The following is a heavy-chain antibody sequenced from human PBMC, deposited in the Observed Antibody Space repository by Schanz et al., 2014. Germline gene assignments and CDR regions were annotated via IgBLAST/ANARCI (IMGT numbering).Heavy chain of an antibody. CDR3: ARFLALYQYYGVDV. J-gene: IGHJ6*02. CDR1: GFTFSDYY. D-gene: IGHD2-21*01. V-gene: IGHV3-11*05. CDR2: ISGSSIHK. Sequence: QVYLVESGGDLVKPGGSLRLSCAASGFTFSDYYMAWIRQAPGKGLEWVSHISGSSIHKNYADSVKGRFSISRDNGETSVYLQINSLRVEDTAVYYCARFLALYQYYGVDVWGQGTTVIVSS.